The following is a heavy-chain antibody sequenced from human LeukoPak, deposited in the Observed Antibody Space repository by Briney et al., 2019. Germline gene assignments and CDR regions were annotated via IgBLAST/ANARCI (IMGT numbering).Heavy chain of an antibody. Sequence: GGSQSLSCAASGFTFSDYYMSWIRQAPGKGLEWVSYISSSGSTIYYADSVKGRFTISRDNAKNSLYLQMNSLRAEDTAVYYCARARVFHIAVAGVKFDYWGQGTLVTVSS. V-gene: IGHV3-11*04. CDR3: ARARVFHIAVAGVKFDY. J-gene: IGHJ4*02. CDR1: GFTFSDYY. D-gene: IGHD6-19*01. CDR2: ISSSGSTI.